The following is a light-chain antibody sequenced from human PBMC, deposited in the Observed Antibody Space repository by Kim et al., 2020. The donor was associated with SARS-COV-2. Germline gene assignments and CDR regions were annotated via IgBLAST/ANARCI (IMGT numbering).Light chain of an antibody. J-gene: IGKJ5*01. Sequence: SPVETATLSCRASQSVSSSYLDWYQQKPGQAPRLLIYGASSRATGIPDRFSGSGSGTDFTLTISRLEPEDFAVYYCQQYGSSPLTFGQGTRLEIK. V-gene: IGKV3-20*01. CDR3: QQYGSSPLT. CDR1: QSVSSSY. CDR2: GAS.